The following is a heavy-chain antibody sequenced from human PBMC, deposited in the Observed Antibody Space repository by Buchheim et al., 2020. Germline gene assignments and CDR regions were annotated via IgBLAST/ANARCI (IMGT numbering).Heavy chain of an antibody. CDR3: ARERLAVAGMVSQKGPRNDY. CDR1: GGSISSGGYY. V-gene: IGHV4-31*03. Sequence: QVQLQESGPGLVKPSQTLSLTCTVSGGSISSGGYYWSWIRQPPGKGLEWIGEINHSGNTNYNPSLKSRVTISVDTSKNQFSLKLSSVTAADTAVYYCARERLAVAGMVSQKGPRNDYWGQGTL. D-gene: IGHD6-19*01. J-gene: IGHJ4*02. CDR2: INHSGNT.